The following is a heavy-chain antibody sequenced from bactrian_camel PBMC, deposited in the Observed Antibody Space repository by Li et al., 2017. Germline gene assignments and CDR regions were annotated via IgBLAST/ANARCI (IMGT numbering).Heavy chain of an antibody. CDR3: AKAPGGWTHPGNY. CDR1: GYTSGYYC. Sequence: HVQLVESGGASVQAGGSLRLSCAASGYTSGYYCMGWFRQVPGKQREKVALIGSDRATHYSQSVKGRFTISQDNAKNTVYLQMNSLKPEDTATYYCAKAPGGWTHPGNYWGQGTQVTVS. J-gene: IGHJ4*01. D-gene: IGHD5*01. V-gene: IGHV3S53*01. CDR2: IGSDRAT.